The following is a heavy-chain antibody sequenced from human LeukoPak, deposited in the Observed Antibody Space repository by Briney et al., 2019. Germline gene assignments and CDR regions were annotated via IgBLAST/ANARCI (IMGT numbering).Heavy chain of an antibody. Sequence: GGSLRLSCAASGFTFSSYAMSWVRQAPGKGLEWVSAISGSVGSTYYADSVKGRFTISRDNSKNTLYLQINSLRAEDTGVYYCAKDQSLRSSGYFDYWGQRTLVTVSS. CDR3: AKDQSLRSSGYFDY. J-gene: IGHJ4*02. V-gene: IGHV3-23*01. D-gene: IGHD3-10*01. CDR1: GFTFSSYA. CDR2: ISGSVGST.